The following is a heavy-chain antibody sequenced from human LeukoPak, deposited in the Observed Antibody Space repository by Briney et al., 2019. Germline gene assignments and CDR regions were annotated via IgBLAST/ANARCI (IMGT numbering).Heavy chain of an antibody. CDR2: ICASTGST. Sequence: ASVKVSCKASGYRFTSYGISWVRQAPGQGLAWMGWICASTGSTNYAQKVQDRVTMTTDTSTSTACMELRSLRSDDTALYYCARDYCSSTSCYPPYFDYWGQGTLVTVSS. D-gene: IGHD2-2*01. V-gene: IGHV1-18*01. J-gene: IGHJ4*02. CDR3: ARDYCSSTSCYPPYFDY. CDR1: GYRFTSYG.